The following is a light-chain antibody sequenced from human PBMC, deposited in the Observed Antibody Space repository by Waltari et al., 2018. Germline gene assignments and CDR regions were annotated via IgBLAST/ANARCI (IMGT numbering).Light chain of an antibody. Sequence: QSALNQPASVSGSPGQSITTSCAGTSSDVGGYDLVSWYQHHPDKAPKLLIYAVTKRPSGVSNRFSGSKSGNTASPTISGLQAEDEATYYCCSYLERTVFGGGTKLTVL. CDR1: SSDVGGYDL. CDR2: AVT. V-gene: IGLV2-23*02. J-gene: IGLJ2*01. CDR3: CSYLERTV.